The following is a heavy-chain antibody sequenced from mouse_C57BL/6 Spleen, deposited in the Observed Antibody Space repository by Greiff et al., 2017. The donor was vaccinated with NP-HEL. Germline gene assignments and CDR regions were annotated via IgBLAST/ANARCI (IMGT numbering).Heavy chain of an antibody. Sequence: QVQLQQPGAELVMPGASVKLSCKASGYTFTSYWMHWVKQRPGQGLEWIGEIDPSDSYTNYNQKFKGKSTLTVDKSSSTAYMQLSSLTSEDSAVYYCARYSPWAFAYWGQGTLVTVSA. D-gene: IGHD6-1*01. CDR3: ARYSPWAFAY. J-gene: IGHJ3*01. CDR1: GYTFTSYW. CDR2: IDPSDSYT. V-gene: IGHV1-69*01.